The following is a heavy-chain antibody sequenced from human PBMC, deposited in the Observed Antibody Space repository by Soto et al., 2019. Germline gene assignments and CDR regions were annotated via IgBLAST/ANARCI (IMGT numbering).Heavy chain of an antibody. CDR2: IIPILGIA. J-gene: IGHJ4*02. Sequence: QVQLVQSGAEVKKPGSSVKVSCKASGGTFSSYTISWVRQAPGQGLEWMGRIIPILGIANYAQKFQGRVTITADKSTSTAYMELSSLRSEDTAVYYCARESREYSSSCGWGYWGQGTLVTVSS. D-gene: IGHD6-6*01. V-gene: IGHV1-69*08. CDR3: ARESREYSSSCGWGY. CDR1: GGTFSSYT.